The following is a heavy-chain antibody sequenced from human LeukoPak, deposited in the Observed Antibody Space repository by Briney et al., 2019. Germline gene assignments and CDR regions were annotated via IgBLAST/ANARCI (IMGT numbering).Heavy chain of an antibody. CDR2: IRPGTGDT. J-gene: IGHJ5*02. CDR1: GHTFTVYY. CDR3: ASYASGYNWLKA. D-gene: IGHD3-10*01. Sequence: GASVKVSCKASGHTFTVYYIHWVRQAPGQGLEWMGWIRPGTGDTNYAQRFQGRVTVTRDTSITTAYMELSSLKSDDTAVYYCASYASGYNWLKAWGQGTLVTVSS. V-gene: IGHV1-2*02.